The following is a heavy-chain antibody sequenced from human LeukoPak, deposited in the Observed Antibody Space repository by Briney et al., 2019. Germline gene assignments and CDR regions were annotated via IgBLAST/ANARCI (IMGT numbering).Heavy chain of an antibody. Sequence: GGSLRLSCAASGFTLSSYAMSWVRQAPGKGLEWVSATRDSGNTYHADSVKGRFTISRDSSKNTLFLQMNRLRPEDAAVYYCAKAPVTTCRGAYCYPFDYWGQGTLVTVSS. V-gene: IGHV3-23*01. CDR2: TRDSGNT. CDR1: GFTLSSYA. D-gene: IGHD2-21*01. CDR3: AKAPVTTCRGAYCYPFDY. J-gene: IGHJ4*02.